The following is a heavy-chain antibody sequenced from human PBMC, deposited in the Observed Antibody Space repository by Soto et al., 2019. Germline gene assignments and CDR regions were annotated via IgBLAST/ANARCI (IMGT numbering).Heavy chain of an antibody. CDR1: GGSISSYY. CDR2: IFYSGST. V-gene: IGHV4-59*01. D-gene: IGHD4-17*01. Sequence: QVQLQESGPGLVKPSETLSLTCTVSGGSISSYYWSWIRQPPGKGLEWIGYIFYSGSTNYNPSLKSRDTISVDTSKNQFSLKLSSVTAADAAVYYCARRYGDAFDIWGQGTMVTVSS. CDR3: ARRYGDAFDI. J-gene: IGHJ3*02.